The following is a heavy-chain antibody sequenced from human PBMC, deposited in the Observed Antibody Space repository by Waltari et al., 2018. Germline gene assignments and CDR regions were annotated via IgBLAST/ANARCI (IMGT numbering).Heavy chain of an antibody. D-gene: IGHD4-17*01. CDR3: AKDSGDYYFDY. CDR2: ISWNSGSI. CDR1: GFTFDDYA. J-gene: IGHJ4*02. V-gene: IGHV3-9*01. Sequence: EVQLVESGGGLVQPGRSLRLSCAASGFTFDDYAMHWVRQAPGKGLEWVSGISWNSGSIGYADSVKGRFTISRDNAKNSLYLQMNSLRAEDTALYYCAKDSGDYYFDYWGQGTLVTVSS.